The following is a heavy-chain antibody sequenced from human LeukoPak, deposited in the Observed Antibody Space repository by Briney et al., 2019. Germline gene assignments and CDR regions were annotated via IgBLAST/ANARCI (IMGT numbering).Heavy chain of an antibody. J-gene: IGHJ4*02. V-gene: IGHV1-2*04. Sequence: ASVKVSCKASGYTFTGYYMHWVRQAPGQGLEWMGWINPNSGGTNYAQKFQGWVAMTRDTSISTAYMELSRLRSDDTAVYYCARDRVRGWYDYWGQGTLVTVSS. CDR3: ARDRVRGWYDY. CDR2: INPNSGGT. D-gene: IGHD6-19*01. CDR1: GYTFTGYY.